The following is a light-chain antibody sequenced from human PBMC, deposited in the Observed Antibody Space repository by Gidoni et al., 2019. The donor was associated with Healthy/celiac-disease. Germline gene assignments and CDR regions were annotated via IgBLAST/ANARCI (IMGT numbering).Light chain of an antibody. V-gene: IGKV4-1*01. CDR1: QSVLYSPNNKNY. CDR3: QQYYSTPPYT. Sequence: DIVMTQSPDSLAVSLGERATINCKSSQSVLYSPNNKNYLAWYPQKPGQPPKLLIYWASTRESGVPDRFSGSGSGTDFTLTISSLQAEDVAVYYCQQYYSTPPYTFGQGTKLEIK. J-gene: IGKJ2*01. CDR2: WAS.